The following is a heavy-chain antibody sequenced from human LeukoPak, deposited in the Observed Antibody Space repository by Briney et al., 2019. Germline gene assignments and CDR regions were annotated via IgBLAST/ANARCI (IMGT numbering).Heavy chain of an antibody. Sequence: ASVKVSCKASGGTFSRYTISWVRQAPGQGLEWMGRIIPILGIANYAQKFQGRVTITADKSTSTAYMELSSLRSEDTAVYYCAVGGQLLFNWFDPWGQGTLVTVSS. D-gene: IGHD2-2*01. J-gene: IGHJ5*02. CDR2: IIPILGIA. CDR3: AVGGQLLFNWFDP. V-gene: IGHV1-69*02. CDR1: GGTFSRYT.